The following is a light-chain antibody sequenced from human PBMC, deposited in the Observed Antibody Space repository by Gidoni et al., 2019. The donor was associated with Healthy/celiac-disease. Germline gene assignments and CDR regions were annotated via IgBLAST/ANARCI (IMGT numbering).Light chain of an antibody. Sequence: QFTQPPSFLSASAGDRVTITCRASQGISSYLAWYQQKPGKAPKLLIYAASTLESGVPSRFSGSGSGTEFTLTISSLQPEDFATYYCQQLNSYPRTFGQGTKLEIK. CDR1: QGISSY. J-gene: IGKJ2*01. V-gene: IGKV1-9*01. CDR2: AAS. CDR3: QQLNSYPRT.